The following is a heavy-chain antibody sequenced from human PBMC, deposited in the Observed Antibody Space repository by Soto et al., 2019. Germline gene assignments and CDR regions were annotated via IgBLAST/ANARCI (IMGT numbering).Heavy chain of an antibody. CDR2: IYYSGST. V-gene: IGHV4-31*03. Sequence: SETLSLTCTVSGGSISSGGYYWSWIRQHPGKGLEWIGYIYYSGSTYYNPSLKSRVTISVDTSKNQFSLKLSSVTAADTAVYYCASGNSSGVNFFDYWGQGTLVTVSS. CDR1: GGSISSGGYY. D-gene: IGHD3-22*01. CDR3: ASGNSSGVNFFDY. J-gene: IGHJ4*02.